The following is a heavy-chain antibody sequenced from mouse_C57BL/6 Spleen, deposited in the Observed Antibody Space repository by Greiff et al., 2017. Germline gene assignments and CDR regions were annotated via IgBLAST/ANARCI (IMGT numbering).Heavy chain of an antibody. Sequence: QVQLQQSGAELVKPGASVKISCKASGYAFSSYWMTWVKQRPGKGLERIGQIYPGDGDTNYNGKFKGKATLTADKSSRTAYMQLSNLTFEDSAVYFCAREGMDYWGQGISVTVSS. V-gene: IGHV1-80*01. J-gene: IGHJ4*01. CDR2: IYPGDGDT. CDR3: AREGMDY. CDR1: GYAFSSYW.